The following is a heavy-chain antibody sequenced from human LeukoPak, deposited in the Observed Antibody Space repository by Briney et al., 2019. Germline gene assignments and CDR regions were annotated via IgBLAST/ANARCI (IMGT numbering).Heavy chain of an antibody. CDR1: GFTFGDYA. Sequence: GGSLRLSYTASGFTFGDYAMSWFRQAAGKGLEWVGFIRSRAYGGTTEYAVSVKGRFTISRDDSKSIAYLQMNSLKTEDTAVYYCTRLDDYGVTRSDFWGQGTLVTVSS. V-gene: IGHV3-49*03. D-gene: IGHD4/OR15-4a*01. CDR2: IRSRAYGGTT. CDR3: TRLDDYGVTRSDF. J-gene: IGHJ4*02.